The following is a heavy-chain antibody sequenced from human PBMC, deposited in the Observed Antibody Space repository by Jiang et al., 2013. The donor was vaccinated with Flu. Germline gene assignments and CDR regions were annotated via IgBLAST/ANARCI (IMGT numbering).Heavy chain of an antibody. D-gene: IGHD4-23*01. J-gene: IGHJ5*02. V-gene: IGHV3-7*01. CDR2: IKQDGSEK. Sequence: QLVESGGGLVQPGGSLRLSCAASGFTFSSYWMSWVRQAPGKGLEWVANIKQDGSEKYYVDSLWGRFTISRDNAKNSLFLQMNSLRAEDTAVYYCARDKGADYGGNSGWFDPWGQGTLVTVSS. CDR1: GFTFSSYW. CDR3: ARDKGADYGGNSGWFDP.